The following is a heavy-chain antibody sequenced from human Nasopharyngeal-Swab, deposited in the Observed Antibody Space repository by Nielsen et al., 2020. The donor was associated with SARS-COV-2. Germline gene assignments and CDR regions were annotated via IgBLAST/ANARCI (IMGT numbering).Heavy chain of an antibody. D-gene: IGHD3-10*01. CDR1: GGSISSYY. J-gene: IGHJ5*02. CDR3: ARGGGGNWFDP. Sequence: SETLSLTCTVSGGSISSYYWRWIRQPPGKGLEWIGYIYYSGSTNYNPSLKSRVTISVDTSKNQFSLKLSSVTAADTAVYYCARGGGGNWFDPWGQGTLVTVSS. V-gene: IGHV4-59*01. CDR2: IYYSGST.